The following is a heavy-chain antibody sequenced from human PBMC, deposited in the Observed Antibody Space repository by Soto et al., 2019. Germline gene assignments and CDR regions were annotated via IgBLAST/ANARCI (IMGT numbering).Heavy chain of an antibody. D-gene: IGHD3-3*01. CDR3: ARDRGRFGVVGPGDY. J-gene: IGHJ4*02. V-gene: IGHV4-31*03. Sequence: QVQLQESGPGLVKPSQTLSLTCTVSGGSISSGGYYWSWIRQHPGKGLEWIGYIYYSGSTYYNPSLKSRVTISVDTSKNQCSLKLSSVTAADTAVYYCARDRGRFGVVGPGDYWGQGTLVTVSS. CDR2: IYYSGST. CDR1: GGSISSGGYY.